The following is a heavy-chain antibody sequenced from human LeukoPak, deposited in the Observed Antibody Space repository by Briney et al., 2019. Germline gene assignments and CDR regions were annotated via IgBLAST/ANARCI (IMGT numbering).Heavy chain of an antibody. Sequence: SETLPLTCTVSGFSISSGHYWGWVRPPPGAGLEWIGSVYQSGTTYYNPSLKSRVTTSVDMSKNQFSLRLRPVTAADTAVYYCARPSLWVGDVSYYMDVWGKGTTVTVSS. CDR2: VYQSGTT. CDR1: GFSISSGHY. J-gene: IGHJ6*03. V-gene: IGHV4-38-2*02. CDR3: ARPSLWVGDVSYYMDV. D-gene: IGHD3-10*01.